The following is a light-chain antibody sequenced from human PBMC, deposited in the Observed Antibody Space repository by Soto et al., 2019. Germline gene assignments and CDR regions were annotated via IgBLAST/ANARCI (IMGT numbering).Light chain of an antibody. CDR2: GAS. Sequence: EIVLTQPPGTLSLSPGERATLSCRASQSVSSSYLTWYQQKPGQAPRLLIYGASSRATGIPDRFSGSGSGTDFTLTISRLEPEDFEVYYCQQYGSSPPITFGQGTRLEIK. CDR1: QSVSSSY. V-gene: IGKV3-20*01. J-gene: IGKJ5*01. CDR3: QQYGSSPPIT.